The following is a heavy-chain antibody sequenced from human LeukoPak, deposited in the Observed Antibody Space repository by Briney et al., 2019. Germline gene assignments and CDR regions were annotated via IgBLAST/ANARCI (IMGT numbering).Heavy chain of an antibody. V-gene: IGHV3-30*02. CDR3: AKAGSNWYNWFDP. CDR2: IRYDGSNK. CDR1: GFSFSSYG. Sequence: GGSLRLSCAASGFSFSSYGMHWVRQAPGKGLEWVAFIRYDGSNKYYADSVKGRYTISRDNSKSTFYLQMNSLRPEDTAVYYCAKAGSNWYNWFDPWGQGTLVTVSS. D-gene: IGHD4-11*01. J-gene: IGHJ5*02.